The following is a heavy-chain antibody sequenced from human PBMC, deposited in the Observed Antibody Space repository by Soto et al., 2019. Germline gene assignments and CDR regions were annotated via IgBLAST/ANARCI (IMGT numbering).Heavy chain of an antibody. V-gene: IGHV3-74*01. CDR1: GFPFSSYW. CDR2: ISGDGVTT. Sequence: EVQLVESGGDLVQRGGSLRLSCAASGFPFSSYWMHWVRHTPGKGLDWVARISGDGVTTYYADSVTGRLTVSRDNAKSTLALQISGLRAEHTAVYYCAREYYGLLTGYYTDYWGQGTLVSVSS. D-gene: IGHD3-9*01. CDR3: AREYYGLLTGYYTDY. J-gene: IGHJ4*02.